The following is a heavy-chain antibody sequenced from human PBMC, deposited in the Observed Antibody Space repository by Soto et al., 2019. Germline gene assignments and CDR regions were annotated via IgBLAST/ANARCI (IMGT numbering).Heavy chain of an antibody. D-gene: IGHD3-9*01. CDR1: GGSISSCNW. V-gene: IGHV4-4*01. J-gene: IGHJ3*02. CDR2: IYHRGST. Sequence: QVQLQESGPGLVKPSGTLSLTCAVSGGSISSCNWWCWVRPPRGKGQGCVGEIYHRGSTNYNPSLKRRTTISVDKYKKQFPMKRSAVTADATVVYCGTGSPIDGYDIMTSAFDNWGQGTMVTVSS. CDR3: TGSPIDGYDIMTSAFDN.